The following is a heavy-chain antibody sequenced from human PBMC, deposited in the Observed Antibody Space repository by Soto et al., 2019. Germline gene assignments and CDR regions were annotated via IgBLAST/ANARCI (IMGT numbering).Heavy chain of an antibody. D-gene: IGHD3-10*01. CDR1: GDSISSSSYY. CDR3: ARRYPYGSGSPDY. Sequence: SETLSLTCTVSGDSISSSSYYWGWIRQPPGKGLEWIGGIYYSGSTYYNPSLKSGVTISVATSKNQFSLKLSSVTAADTAVYYCARRYPYGSGSPDYWGQGTLVTVSS. CDR2: IYYSGST. J-gene: IGHJ4*02. V-gene: IGHV4-39*01.